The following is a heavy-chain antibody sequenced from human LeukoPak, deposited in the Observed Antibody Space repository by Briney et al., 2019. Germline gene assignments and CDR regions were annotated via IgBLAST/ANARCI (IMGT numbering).Heavy chain of an antibody. V-gene: IGHV4-30-4*01. CDR3: ARVYGYDSSGYCYNWFDP. Sequence: SETLSLTCAVSGGSISSSNWWSWVRQPPGKGLEWIGYIYYSGSTYYNPSLKSRVTISVDTSKNQFSLKLSSVTAADTAVYYCARVYGYDSSGYCYNWFDPWGQGTLVTVSS. CDR2: IYYSGST. CDR1: GGSISSSNW. D-gene: IGHD3-22*01. J-gene: IGHJ5*02.